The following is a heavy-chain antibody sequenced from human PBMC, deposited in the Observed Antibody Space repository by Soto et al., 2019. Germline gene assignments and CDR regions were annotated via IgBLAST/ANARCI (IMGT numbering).Heavy chain of an antibody. D-gene: IGHD4-17*01. Sequence: GESLKISCKGSGYSFTKYWIGWVRQMPGKGLEWMGSIYPGDSETTYSPSFQGQVTISADKSTSTAYLQWSSLKASDTAMFYCARREFSDYGSYYFDYWGQGSLVTVSS. J-gene: IGHJ4*02. CDR3: ARREFSDYGSYYFDY. V-gene: IGHV5-51*01. CDR1: GYSFTKYW. CDR2: IYPGDSET.